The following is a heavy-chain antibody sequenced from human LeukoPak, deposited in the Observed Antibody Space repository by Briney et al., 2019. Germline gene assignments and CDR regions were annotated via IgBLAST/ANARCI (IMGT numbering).Heavy chain of an antibody. V-gene: IGHV3-30*18. J-gene: IGHJ4*02. D-gene: IGHD6-19*01. Sequence: GGSLRLSCAASGFTFSSYGMHWVRQAPGKGLEWVAVISYDGSNKYYADSVKGRFTISRGNSKNTLYLQMNSLRAEDTAVYYCAKDRWPYSSGGYYFDYWGQGTLVTVSS. CDR2: ISYDGSNK. CDR1: GFTFSSYG. CDR3: AKDRWPYSSGGYYFDY.